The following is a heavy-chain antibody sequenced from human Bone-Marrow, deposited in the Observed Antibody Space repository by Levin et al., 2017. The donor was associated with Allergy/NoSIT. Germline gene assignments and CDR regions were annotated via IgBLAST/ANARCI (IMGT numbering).Heavy chain of an antibody. CDR2: FDPEDGET. CDR1: GYTLTELS. Sequence: GESLKISCKVSGYTLTELSMLWVRQAPGKGLEWMGSFDPEDGETIYAQKFQGRFTMTEDTSTDTAYMELSSLSAEDTAIYYCATERTVSDAFDIWGQGTMVTVSS. V-gene: IGHV1-24*01. CDR3: ATERTVSDAFDI. J-gene: IGHJ3*02. D-gene: IGHD1-1*01.